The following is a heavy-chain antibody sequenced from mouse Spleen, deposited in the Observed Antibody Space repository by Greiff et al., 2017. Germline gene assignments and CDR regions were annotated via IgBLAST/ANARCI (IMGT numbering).Heavy chain of an antibody. Sequence: EVMLVESWGGLVKPGGSLKLSCAASGFTFSDYGMHWVRQAPEKGLEWVAYISSGSSTIYYADTVKGRFTISRDNAKNTLFLQMTSLRSEDTAMYYCARTNYYGSTSYAMDYWGQGTSVTVSS. CDR3: ARTNYYGSTSYAMDY. V-gene: IGHV5-17*01. J-gene: IGHJ4*01. CDR2: ISSGSSTI. D-gene: IGHD1-1*01. CDR1: GFTFSDYG.